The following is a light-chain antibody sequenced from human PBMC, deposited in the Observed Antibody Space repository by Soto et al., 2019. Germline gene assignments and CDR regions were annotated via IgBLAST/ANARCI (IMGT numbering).Light chain of an antibody. CDR3: QQYNNWPPT. CDR1: QSVSNN. J-gene: IGKJ1*01. Sequence: EIVMTQSTATLSVSPGERATLSCRASQSVSNNLAWYQQKPGQAPRLLIYGASTRATGIPARFSGSGSGTEFTLTISSLQSEDFAVYYCQQYNNWPPTFGQGTKVEIK. CDR2: GAS. V-gene: IGKV3-15*01.